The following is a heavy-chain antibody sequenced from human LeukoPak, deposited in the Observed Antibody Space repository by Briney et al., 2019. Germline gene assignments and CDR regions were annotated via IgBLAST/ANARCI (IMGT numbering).Heavy chain of an antibody. V-gene: IGHV3-21*04. D-gene: IGHD3-3*01. J-gene: IGHJ4*02. CDR2: ISSSSSYI. CDR1: GFTFSNYA. CDR3: AKYYDYRGYSSHFHY. Sequence: GGSLRLSCSASGFTFSNYAMNWVRQAPGKGLEWVSSISSSSSYIYYADSVKGRFTISRDNAKNSLYLQMNSLRAEDTALYYCAKYYDYRGYSSHFHYWGQGTLVTVSS.